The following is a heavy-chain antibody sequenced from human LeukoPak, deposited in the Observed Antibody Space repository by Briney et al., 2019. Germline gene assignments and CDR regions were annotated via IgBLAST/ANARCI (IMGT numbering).Heavy chain of an antibody. CDR1: GFTFNIYG. Sequence: PGGSLRLSCEASGFTFNIYGMSWVRQAPGRGLEWVSAIVGSGGSTYYADSVKGRFTISRDNSKNTLYLQMNSLRAEDTAVYYCAKLTMFRGVHDYWGQGTLVTVSS. V-gene: IGHV3-23*01. D-gene: IGHD3-10*01. J-gene: IGHJ4*02. CDR2: IVGSGGST. CDR3: AKLTMFRGVHDY.